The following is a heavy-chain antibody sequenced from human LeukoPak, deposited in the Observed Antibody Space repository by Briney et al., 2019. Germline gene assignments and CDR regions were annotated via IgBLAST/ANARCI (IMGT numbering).Heavy chain of an antibody. J-gene: IGHJ4*02. V-gene: IGHV4-34*01. Sequence: SETLSLTCAVYGGSFSGYYWSWIRQPPGKGLEWIGEINHSGSTNYNPSLKSRVTISVDTSKNQFSLKLSSVTAADTAVYYCARGHRYRRSFDYWGQGTLVTVSS. CDR1: GGSFSGYY. CDR3: ARGHRYRRSFDY. CDR2: INHSGST. D-gene: IGHD1-1*01.